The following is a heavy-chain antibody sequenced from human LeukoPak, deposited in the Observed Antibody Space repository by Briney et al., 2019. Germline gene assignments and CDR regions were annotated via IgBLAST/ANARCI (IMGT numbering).Heavy chain of an antibody. J-gene: IGHJ4*02. Sequence: SETLSLTCTVSGYSINSAYYWGWIRQPPGKGLEWIGRIYTSGSTTYNPSLKSRVTISGDTSENQFSLRLSSVTAADTAVYYCARASYSYDISGWVPFDYWGQGTLVTVSS. CDR3: ARASYSYDISGWVPFDY. CDR1: GYSINSAYY. D-gene: IGHD3-22*01. CDR2: IYTSGST. V-gene: IGHV4-38-2*02.